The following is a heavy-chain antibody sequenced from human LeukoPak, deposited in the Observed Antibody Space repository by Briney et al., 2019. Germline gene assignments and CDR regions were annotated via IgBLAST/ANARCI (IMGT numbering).Heavy chain of an antibody. D-gene: IGHD1-26*01. CDR1: GGSISSSNG. CDR2: IYHSGGT. CDR3: ARSPELGELRLAYHHAFDI. J-gene: IGHJ3*02. Sequence: SGTLSLTCAVSGGSISSSNGWSWVRQPPGKGLEWIGEIYHSGGTNYNPSLKSRVTISVDKSKNQFSLKLSSVTAADTAVYYCARSPELGELRLAYHHAFDIWGQGTMVTVSS. V-gene: IGHV4-4*02.